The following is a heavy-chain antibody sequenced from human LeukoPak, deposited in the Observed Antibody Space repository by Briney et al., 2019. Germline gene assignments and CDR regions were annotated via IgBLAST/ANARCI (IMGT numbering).Heavy chain of an antibody. V-gene: IGHV4-39*01. CDR1: RGSIITADYY. J-gene: IGHJ5*01. Sequence: SETLSLTCTVSRGSIITADYYWAWVRQPPGEGLEWLGSIYFSGTPYFNRSLKSRVAVSIDTSKNQFSLKVTSVNASDTAVYFCARTSSWYAGAWFDSWGQGTLVTVSS. CDR2: IYFSGTP. D-gene: IGHD6-13*01. CDR3: ARTSSWYAGAWFDS.